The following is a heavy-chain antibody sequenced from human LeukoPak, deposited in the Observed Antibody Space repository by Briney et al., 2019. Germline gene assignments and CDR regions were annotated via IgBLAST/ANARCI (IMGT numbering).Heavy chain of an antibody. J-gene: IGHJ4*02. CDR3: ARGGYSYDY. V-gene: IGHV4-39*01. D-gene: IGHD5-18*01. CDR2: MYYSGST. CDR1: GGSISSNGYQ. Sequence: SETLSLTCSVSGGSISSNGYQWGWIRQPPGQGLEWIGNMYYSGSTYYNPSLKSRVTISEDTSKNQFSLKLSSVTAAGTAVYYCARGGYSYDYWGQGTLVTVSS.